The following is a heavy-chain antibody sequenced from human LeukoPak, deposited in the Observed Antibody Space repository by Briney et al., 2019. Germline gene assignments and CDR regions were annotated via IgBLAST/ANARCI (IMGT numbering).Heavy chain of an antibody. Sequence: SETLSLTCTVSGVSISSYYRSWIRQPAGKGLEWIGRIYTSGSTNYNPSLKSRVTMSVDTSKNQFSLKLSSVTAADTAVYYCARVGRYQLLEEYFDTWGQGTLVTVSS. CDR1: GVSISSYY. V-gene: IGHV4-4*07. CDR3: ARVGRYQLLEEYFDT. J-gene: IGHJ4*02. CDR2: IYTSGST. D-gene: IGHD2-2*01.